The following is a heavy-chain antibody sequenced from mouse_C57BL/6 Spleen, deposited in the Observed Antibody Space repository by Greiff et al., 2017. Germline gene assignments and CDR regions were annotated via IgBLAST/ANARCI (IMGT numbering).Heavy chain of an antibody. J-gene: IGHJ4*01. CDR3: ARSDYGSSYNYAMDY. D-gene: IGHD1-1*01. Sequence: QVQLQQPGAELVMPGASVKLSCKASGYTFTSYWMHWVKQRPGQGLEWIGEIDPSDSYTNYNQKFKGKSTLTVDKSSSPAYMQLSSLTSEDSAVYYCARSDYGSSYNYAMDYGGQGTSVTVSS. CDR1: GYTFTSYW. V-gene: IGHV1-69*01. CDR2: IDPSDSYT.